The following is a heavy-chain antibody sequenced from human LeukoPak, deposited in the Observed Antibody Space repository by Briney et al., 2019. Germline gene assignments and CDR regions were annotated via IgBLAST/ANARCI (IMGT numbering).Heavy chain of an antibody. V-gene: IGHV1-69*04. Sequence: ASVKVSCKASGGTFSSYAISWVRQAPGQGLEWMGRIIPILGIANYAQKFQGRVTITADKSTSTAYMELSSLRSEDTAVYYCARDSPYRNDIVATICDYWGQGTLVTVSS. J-gene: IGHJ4*02. CDR2: IIPILGIA. D-gene: IGHD5-12*01. CDR1: GGTFSSYA. CDR3: ARDSPYRNDIVATICDY.